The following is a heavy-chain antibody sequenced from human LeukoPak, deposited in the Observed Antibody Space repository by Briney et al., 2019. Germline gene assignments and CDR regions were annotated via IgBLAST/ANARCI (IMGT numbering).Heavy chain of an antibody. V-gene: IGHV3-53*01. CDR1: GLTIGSRY. Sequence: GESLRLSCVASGLTIGSRYMNWVRQAPGKGLEWVSALYLAGNTYYADSVRGRFTISRDNAKNTLYLQMNSVRAEDTAVYYCGRVSWDWANYPFDVWGQGTKVTVSS. D-gene: IGHD3/OR15-3a*01. CDR2: LYLAGNT. CDR3: GRVSWDWANYPFDV. J-gene: IGHJ3*01.